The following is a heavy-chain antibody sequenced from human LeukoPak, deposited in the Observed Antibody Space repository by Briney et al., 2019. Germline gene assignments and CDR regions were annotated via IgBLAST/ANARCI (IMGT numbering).Heavy chain of an antibody. CDR1: GYTFTSYD. Sequence: GASVKVSCKASGYTFTSYDINWVRQATGQGLEWMGWMNPNSGNTGYAQKFQGRVTMTRNTSISTAYIELSSLRSEDTAVYYCARSYSSGWYDYYYYYMDVWGKGTTVTVSS. J-gene: IGHJ6*03. CDR3: ARSYSSGWYDYYYYYMDV. CDR2: MNPNSGNT. D-gene: IGHD6-19*01. V-gene: IGHV1-8*01.